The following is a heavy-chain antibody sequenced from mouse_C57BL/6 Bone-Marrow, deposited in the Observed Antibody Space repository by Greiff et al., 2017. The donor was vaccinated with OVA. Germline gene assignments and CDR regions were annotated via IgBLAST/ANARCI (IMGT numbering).Heavy chain of an antibody. J-gene: IGHJ2*01. D-gene: IGHD1-1*01. CDR1: GFTIKDYY. V-gene: IGHV14-2*01. CDR3: ARAPGHGISWGYFDY. CDR2: IDPEDGET. Sequence: VQLQQSGAELVKPGASVKLSCTASGFTIKDYYMHWVKQRTEQGLEWIGRIDPEDGETKYAPKFQGKATITADKSSNTAYLQLSSLTSEDTAVYDVARAPGHGISWGYFDYWGQGTTLTVSS.